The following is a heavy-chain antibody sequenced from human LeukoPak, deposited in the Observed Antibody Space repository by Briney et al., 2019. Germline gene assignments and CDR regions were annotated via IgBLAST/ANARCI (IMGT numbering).Heavy chain of an antibody. D-gene: IGHD3-10*01. CDR3: ARALWSGPVYYGMDV. Sequence: PGGSLRLSCAASGFTFSNSNFYWVRQAPGKGLEWVSSISSTSSYIYYADSMKGRFTISRDNAKNSLYLQMNSLRAEDTAVYYCARALWSGPVYYGMDVWGQGTTVTVSS. V-gene: IGHV3-21*01. CDR1: GFTFSNSN. J-gene: IGHJ6*02. CDR2: ISSTSSYI.